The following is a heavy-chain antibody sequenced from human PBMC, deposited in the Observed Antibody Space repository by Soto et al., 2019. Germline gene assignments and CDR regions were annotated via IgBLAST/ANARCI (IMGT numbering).Heavy chain of an antibody. D-gene: IGHD6-6*01. CDR2: ITGGGSTT. J-gene: IGHJ4*02. CDR1: GFTFSSYG. Sequence: GGSLRLSCAASGFTFSSYGMSWVRQAPGKGLEWVSAITGGGSTTYYADSVRGRFTISRDNSKNTLYLQMNSLRAEDTALYYCAKDPRKYSSSPGWGQGTLVTVSS. CDR3: AKDPRKYSSSPG. V-gene: IGHV3-23*01.